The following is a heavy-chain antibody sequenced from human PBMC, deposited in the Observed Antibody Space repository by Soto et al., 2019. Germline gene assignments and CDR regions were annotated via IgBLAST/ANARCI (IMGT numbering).Heavy chain of an antibody. D-gene: IGHD2-21*02. CDR3: ARDPTQHLAYCGGDCFTLDY. CDR1: GYTFTSYY. J-gene: IGHJ4*02. V-gene: IGHV1-46*01. Sequence: ASVKVSCKASGYTFTSYYMHWVRQAPGQGLEWMGIINPSGGSTSYAQKFQGRVTMTRDTSTSTVYMELSSLRSEDTAVYYCARDPTQHLAYCGGDCFTLDYWGQGTLVTVSS. CDR2: INPSGGST.